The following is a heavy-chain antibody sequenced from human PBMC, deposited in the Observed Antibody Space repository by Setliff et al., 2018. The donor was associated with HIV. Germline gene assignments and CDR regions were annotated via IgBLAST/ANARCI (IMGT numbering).Heavy chain of an antibody. Sequence: PGGSLRLSCAASGFTASSNYMSWVRQAPGKGLEWVSVIYSGGSTYYADSVKGRFTISRDNSKNTLYLQMNSLRAEDTAVYYCARSVIGYYYYGMDVWGQGTLVTVSS. CDR1: GFTASSNY. CDR2: IYSGGST. J-gene: IGHJ6*02. CDR3: ARSVIGYYYYGMDV. V-gene: IGHV3-53*05. D-gene: IGHD3-10*01.